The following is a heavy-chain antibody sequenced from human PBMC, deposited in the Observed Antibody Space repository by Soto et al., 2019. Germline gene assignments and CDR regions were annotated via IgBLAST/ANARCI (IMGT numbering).Heavy chain of an antibody. D-gene: IGHD2-2*01. CDR3: GTWRGSSWFDY. Sequence: PGESLKISCKASGLTFSSYSLGWVRHMPGKGLQWMGNIFSSDSSAKYSPSFVGQVTISVDRSISTAYLQWSSLKASDTAIYYCGTWRGSSWFDYWGPGTLVTVSS. CDR1: GLTFSSYS. J-gene: IGHJ4*02. CDR2: IFSSDSSA. V-gene: IGHV5-51*01.